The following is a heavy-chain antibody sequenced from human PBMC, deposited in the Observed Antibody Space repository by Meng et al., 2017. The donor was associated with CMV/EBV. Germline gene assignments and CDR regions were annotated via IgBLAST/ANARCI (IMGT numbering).Heavy chain of an antibody. D-gene: IGHD5-12*01. CDR1: GFTFSSYS. CDR3: ARERVATKQGGPFDY. Sequence: GESLKISCAASGFTFSSYSMNWVRQAPGKGLEWVSSISSSSSYIYYADSVKGRFTISRDNAKNSLYLQMNSLRAEDTAVYYRARERVATKQGGPFDYWGQGTLVTVSS. CDR2: ISSSSSYI. J-gene: IGHJ4*02. V-gene: IGHV3-21*01.